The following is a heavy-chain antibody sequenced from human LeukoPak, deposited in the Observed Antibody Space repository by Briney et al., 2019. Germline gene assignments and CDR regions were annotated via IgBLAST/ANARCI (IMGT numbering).Heavy chain of an antibody. V-gene: IGHV5-51*01. CDR2: IYPGDSDT. J-gene: IGHJ4*02. D-gene: IGHD6-19*01. Sequence: GESLKVSCKGSGYSFTSYWIGWVRQMPGKGLEWMGIIYPGDSDTRYIPSFQGQVTISADKSISTAYLQWSSLKASDTAMYYCATNLGWRGDYFDYWGQGTLVTVSS. CDR3: ATNLGWRGDYFDY. CDR1: GYSFTSYW.